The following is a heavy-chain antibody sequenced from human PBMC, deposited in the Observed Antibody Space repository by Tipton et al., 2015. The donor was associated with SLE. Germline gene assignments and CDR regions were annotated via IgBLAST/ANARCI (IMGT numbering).Heavy chain of an antibody. CDR2: IRHDSLTT. J-gene: IGHJ4*02. V-gene: IGHV3-30*02. CDR1: GFTFSSYA. CDR3: AKDENYYDSSGYYVVDY. Sequence: GSLRLSCAASGFTFSSYAMHWVRQAPGKGLEWVAYIRHDSLTTYYAGSVKGRFTISRDNSEDTLYLQMSSLRAEDTAVYYCAKDENYYDSSGYYVVDYWGQGTLVTVSS. D-gene: IGHD3-22*01.